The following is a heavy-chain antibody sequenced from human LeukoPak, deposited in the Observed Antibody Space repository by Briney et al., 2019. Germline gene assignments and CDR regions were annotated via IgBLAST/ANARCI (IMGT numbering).Heavy chain of an antibody. J-gene: IGHJ3*02. V-gene: IGHV4-59*01. D-gene: IGHD3-10*01. Sequence: SETLSLTCTVSGGSISSYYWSWIRQPPGKGLEWIGYIYYSGSTNYNPSLKSRVTISVDTSKNQFSLKLSSVTAADTAVYYCARQCRFGEYCADAFDIWGQGTMVTVSS. CDR3: ARQCRFGEYCADAFDI. CDR1: GGSISSYY. CDR2: IYYSGST.